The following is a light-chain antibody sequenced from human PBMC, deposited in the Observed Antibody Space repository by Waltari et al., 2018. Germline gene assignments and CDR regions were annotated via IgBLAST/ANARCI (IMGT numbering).Light chain of an antibody. Sequence: DIHLTQSPYSLSASVGDRVTMTCRASQSIDTYLYWYQQKPGKAPKFLIYGASSWQCGIPPRFSGSGSGTDFTLTISSLQPEDFAIYDCQQSYGYPMTFGQGTKVEIK. CDR3: QQSYGYPMT. CDR2: GAS. V-gene: IGKV1-39*01. CDR1: QSIDTY. J-gene: IGKJ1*01.